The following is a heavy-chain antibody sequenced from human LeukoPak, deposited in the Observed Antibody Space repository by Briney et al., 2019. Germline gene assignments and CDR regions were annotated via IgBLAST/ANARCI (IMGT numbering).Heavy chain of an antibody. J-gene: IGHJ4*02. V-gene: IGHV3-30*18. Sequence: PGGSLRLSCAASGFTFSSYGMHWVRQAPGKELEWVAVISYDGSNKYYADSVKGRFTISRDNSKNTLYLQMNSLRAEDTAVYYCAKDPIKYCSSTSCYGVDWGQGTLVTVSS. CDR2: ISYDGSNK. CDR3: AKDPIKYCSSTSCYGVD. D-gene: IGHD2-2*01. CDR1: GFTFSSYG.